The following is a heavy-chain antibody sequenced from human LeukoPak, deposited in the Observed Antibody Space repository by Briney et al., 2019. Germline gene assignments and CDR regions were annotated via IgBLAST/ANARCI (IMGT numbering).Heavy chain of an antibody. CDR2: VWYDGINK. V-gene: IGHV3-30*02. CDR3: AKDKGREGDY. CDR1: GFTFSSYG. Sequence: GGSLRLSCSASGFTFSSYGMHWVRQAPGKGLEWVAVVWYDGINKYYADSVKGRFTISRDNSKNTLYLQMSSLRPEDTAVYYCAKDKGREGDYWGQGNLVTVSS. J-gene: IGHJ4*02.